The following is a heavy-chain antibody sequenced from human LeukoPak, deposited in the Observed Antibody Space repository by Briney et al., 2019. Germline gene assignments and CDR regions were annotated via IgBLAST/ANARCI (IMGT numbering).Heavy chain of an antibody. D-gene: IGHD2-21*01. CDR2: IYYSGST. CDR3: ARVHDCGGDCYGFFDY. Sequence: SETLSLTCTVSGGSISSSSYYWGWIRQPPGKGLEWIGSIYYSGSTYYNPSLKSRVTMSVDTSKNQFSLKLSSVTAADTAVYYCARVHDCGGDCYGFFDYWGQGTLVTVSS. J-gene: IGHJ4*02. CDR1: GGSISSSSYY. V-gene: IGHV4-39*07.